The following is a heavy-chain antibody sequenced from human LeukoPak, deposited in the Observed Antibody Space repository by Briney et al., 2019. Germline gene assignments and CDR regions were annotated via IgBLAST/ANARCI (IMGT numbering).Heavy chain of an antibody. CDR1: GFSFSSVG. CDR3: AKRAGSAWSAGA. Sequence: GGSLRLSCAASGFSFSSVGMHWVRQAPGKGLDWVAYIRNDASKTYYADSVKGRFSISRDNSKNTVYLQMNNLPPEDTAVYYCAKRAGSAWSAGAWGQGTLVTVSS. J-gene: IGHJ5*02. D-gene: IGHD3-10*01. V-gene: IGHV3-30*02. CDR2: IRNDASKT.